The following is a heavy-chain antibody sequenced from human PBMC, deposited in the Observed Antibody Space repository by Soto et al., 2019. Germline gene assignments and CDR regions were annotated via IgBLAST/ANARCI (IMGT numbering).Heavy chain of an antibody. CDR2: ISTYNGNT. D-gene: IGHD3-10*01. CDR1: GYTFTSYG. J-gene: IGHJ4*02. Sequence: QVQLVQSGAEVKKPGASVKVSCKASGYTFTSYGISWVRQAPGQGLEWMGWISTYNGNTNYAQKLQGRVTMTTDTSSXTAHMELRRLRSDDTAVYYCARDRGFVVRAPPVDYWGQGTLVTVSS. CDR3: ARDRGFVVRAPPVDY. V-gene: IGHV1-18*01.